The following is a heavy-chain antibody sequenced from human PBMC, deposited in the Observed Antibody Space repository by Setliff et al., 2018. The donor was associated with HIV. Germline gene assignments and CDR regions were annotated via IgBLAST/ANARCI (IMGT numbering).Heavy chain of an antibody. CDR3: ARGPNLLTHYYDSSGYAVGYSDH. CDR2: IFHSGRT. D-gene: IGHD3-22*01. CDR1: GGSISDNNW. V-gene: IGHV4-4*02. J-gene: IGHJ4*02. Sequence: PSETLSLTCAVSGGSISDNNWWGWVRQPPGKELEWIGEIFHSGRTNYNPSLKSRVTILVDKSKNQLSLRLSSVTAADTAVYYCARGPNLLTHYYDSSGYAVGYSDHWGQGTLVTVSS.